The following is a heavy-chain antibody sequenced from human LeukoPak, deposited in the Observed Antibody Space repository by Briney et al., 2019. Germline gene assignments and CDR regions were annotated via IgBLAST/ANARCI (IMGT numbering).Heavy chain of an antibody. CDR3: ARGTYYDSSGYPSPHFDY. CDR1: GFTVSSNY. Sequence: PGGSLRLSCAASGFTVSSNYMSWVRQAPGKGLEWVSVIYSGGSTYYADSVKGRFPISRDNSKNTMHLQMNSLRAEDTAVYYCARGTYYDSSGYPSPHFDYWGQGTLVTVSS. V-gene: IGHV3-53*01. CDR2: IYSGGST. D-gene: IGHD3-22*01. J-gene: IGHJ4*02.